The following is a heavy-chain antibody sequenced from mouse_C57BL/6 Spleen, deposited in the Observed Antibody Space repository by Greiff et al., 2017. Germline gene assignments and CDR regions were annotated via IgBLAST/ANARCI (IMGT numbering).Heavy chain of an antibody. Sequence: VQLQQSGPELVKPGASVKISCKASGYAFSSSWMNWVKQRPGKGLEWIGRIYPGDGDTNYNGKFKGKATLTADKSSSTAYMQLSSLTSEDSAVYFCARWDYEDWFAYWGQGTLVTVSA. D-gene: IGHD1-1*01. V-gene: IGHV1-82*01. J-gene: IGHJ3*01. CDR1: GYAFSSSW. CDR2: IYPGDGDT. CDR3: ARWDYEDWFAY.